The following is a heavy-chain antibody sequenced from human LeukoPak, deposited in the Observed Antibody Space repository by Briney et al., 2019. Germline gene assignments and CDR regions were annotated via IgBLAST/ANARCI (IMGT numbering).Heavy chain of an antibody. Sequence: GRSLRLSSAASGFTFSSYGMHWVRQAPGKGLEWVAVISYDGSNKYYADSVKGRFTISRDNSKNTLYLQMNSLRAEDTAVYYCAKDSWGSSSTYAEYFQHWGQGTLVTVSS. CDR3: AKDSWGSSSTYAEYFQH. CDR2: ISYDGSNK. CDR1: GFTFSSYG. J-gene: IGHJ1*01. V-gene: IGHV3-30*18. D-gene: IGHD6-13*01.